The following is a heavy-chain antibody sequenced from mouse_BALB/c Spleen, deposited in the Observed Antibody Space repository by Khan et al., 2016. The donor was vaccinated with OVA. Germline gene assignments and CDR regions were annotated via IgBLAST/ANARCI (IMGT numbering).Heavy chain of an antibody. Sequence: EVELVESGGDLVKPGGSLKLSCAASGFTFSTYGMSWVRQAPDKRLEWVATVSTGGSCTYYPDSVKGRFTISRDNAKNTLYLQMSGLRSEDTAMFYCTRLAYYDDSEGFAYWGQGTLVTVSA. V-gene: IGHV5-6*01. CDR2: VSTGGSCT. CDR1: GFTFSTYG. J-gene: IGHJ3*01. D-gene: IGHD1-1*01. CDR3: TRLAYYDDSEGFAY.